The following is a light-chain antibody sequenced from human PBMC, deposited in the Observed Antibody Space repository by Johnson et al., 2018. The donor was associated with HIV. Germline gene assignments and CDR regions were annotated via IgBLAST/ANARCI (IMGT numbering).Light chain of an antibody. CDR3: GTWDSSLRGV. Sequence: QSVLTQPPSVSAAPGQKVTISCSGSSSNIGNNYVSWYQQLPGTAPKLLIYDNNKRSSGIPDRFSGSKSGTSATLGITGLQTGDEADYYCGTWDSSLRGVFGTGTKVTVL. CDR2: DNN. J-gene: IGLJ1*01. V-gene: IGLV1-51*01. CDR1: SSNIGNNY.